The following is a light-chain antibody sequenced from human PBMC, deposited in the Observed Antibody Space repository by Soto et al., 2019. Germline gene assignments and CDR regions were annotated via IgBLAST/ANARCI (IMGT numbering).Light chain of an antibody. CDR3: QSYDSSLSGAV. V-gene: IGLV1-40*01. J-gene: IGLJ7*01. CDR1: SSNIGAGYD. Sequence: QSVLTQPPSVSGAPGQRVTISCTGTSSNIGAGYDVHWYQQLPGKAPKLLIFGNSHRPSGVPDRFFGSKSGTSASLAITGLQAEDEADYYCQSYDSSLSGAVFGGGTQLTVL. CDR2: GNS.